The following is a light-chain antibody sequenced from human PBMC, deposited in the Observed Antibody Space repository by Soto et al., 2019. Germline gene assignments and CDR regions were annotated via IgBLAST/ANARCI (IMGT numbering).Light chain of an antibody. CDR1: QNINNW. V-gene: IGKV1D-12*01. J-gene: IGKJ4*01. CDR2: GAS. Sequence: DIQMTQSPSSVSASVGDRVTITCRASQNINNWLGWYQQKPGKAPKFLMYGASSLLSGVPSRFSGSGSGTDFTLTISSLQPEDFATYYCQQANSLPFTFGGGTRVEIK. CDR3: QQANSLPFT.